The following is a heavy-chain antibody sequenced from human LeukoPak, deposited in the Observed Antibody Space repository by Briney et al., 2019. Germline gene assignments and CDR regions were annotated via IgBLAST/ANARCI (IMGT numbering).Heavy chain of an antibody. J-gene: IGHJ4*02. CDR2: INHSGRA. Sequence: PSETLSLTCTVSGGSFSSYSWSWIRQPSGKGLEWIGEINHSGRANYSPSLQSRVTISIDTSKNQFSLILNSVTAADTSVYFCARFDSGLGWAFDYWGQGTLVTVSS. CDR3: ARFDSGLGWAFDY. V-gene: IGHV4-34*01. CDR1: GGSFSSYS. D-gene: IGHD3-9*01.